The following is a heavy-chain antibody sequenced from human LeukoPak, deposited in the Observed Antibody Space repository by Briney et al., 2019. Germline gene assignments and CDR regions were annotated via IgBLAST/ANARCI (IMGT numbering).Heavy chain of an antibody. CDR1: GFTFSSYA. V-gene: IGHV3-23*01. CDR2: ISGSGGST. J-gene: IGHJ4*02. Sequence: GGSLRLSCAASGFTFSSYAMSWVRQAPGKGLEWVSAISGSGGSTYYADSVKGRFTISRDNSKNTLYLQMNSLRSEDTAVYYCARFTATRPDLRGHFDYWGQGTLVTVSS. CDR3: ARFTATRPDLRGHFDY. D-gene: IGHD1-1*01.